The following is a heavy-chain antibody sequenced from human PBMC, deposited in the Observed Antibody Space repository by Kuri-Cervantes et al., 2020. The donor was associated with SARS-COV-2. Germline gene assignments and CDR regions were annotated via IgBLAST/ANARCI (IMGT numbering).Heavy chain of an antibody. D-gene: IGHD1-26*01. CDR1: GYTFTGYY. CDR3: ARDPLVGATPEFDY. V-gene: IGHV1-2*02. Sequence: ASVKVSCKASGYTFTGYYMHLVRQAPGQGLEWMGWINPNSGGTNYAQKFQGRVTMTRDTSISTAYMELSRLRSDDTAVYYCARDPLVGATPEFDYWGQGTLVTVSS. CDR2: INPNSGGT. J-gene: IGHJ4*02.